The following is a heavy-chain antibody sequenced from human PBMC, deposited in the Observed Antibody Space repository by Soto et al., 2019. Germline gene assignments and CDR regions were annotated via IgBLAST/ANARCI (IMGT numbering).Heavy chain of an antibody. CDR1: GFNVSCDY. V-gene: IGHV3-53*01. CDR2: ISSTGGT. Sequence: PGGSLRLSCAASGFNVSCDYMTWVRQAPGKGLEWVSVISSTGGTYYADSVKGRFTISRDNSKNTLDLQMNSLRDEDSAIYYCARARIVANFYFYYGMDVWGHGTTVTAP. CDR3: ARARIVANFYFYYGMDV. J-gene: IGHJ6*02. D-gene: IGHD5-12*01.